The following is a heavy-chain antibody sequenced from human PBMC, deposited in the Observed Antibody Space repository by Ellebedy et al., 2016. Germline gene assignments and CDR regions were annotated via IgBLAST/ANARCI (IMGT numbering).Heavy chain of an antibody. CDR2: IYYSGST. D-gene: IGHD3-3*01. J-gene: IGHJ5*02. CDR3: ARHPQDPPSDKSGYYSNWFDP. Sequence: SETLSLTXSVSGVSISRSSYYWAWIRQPPGQGLQWIGSIYYSGSTYYNPSLKSRVTISVDTTKNQFSLKLSSVTATDTAVYFCARHPQDPPSDKSGYYSNWFDPWGQGTLVTVSS. CDR1: GVSISRSSYY. V-gene: IGHV4-39*01.